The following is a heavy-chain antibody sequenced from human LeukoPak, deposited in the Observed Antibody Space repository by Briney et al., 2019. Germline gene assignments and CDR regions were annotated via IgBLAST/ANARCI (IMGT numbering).Heavy chain of an antibody. CDR2: IYTSGST. CDR1: GGSISSYY. D-gene: IGHD2-2*02. CDR3: AREVRCSTTRCYSLFDY. J-gene: IGHJ4*02. Sequence: KSSETLSLTCTVSGGSISSYYWNWIRQPAGKGLEWIGRIYTSGSTNHNPSLKSRVTMSVDMSKNQFSLRLSSVTAANTAVYYCAREVRCSTTRCYSLFDYWGQGTLVTVSS. V-gene: IGHV4-4*07.